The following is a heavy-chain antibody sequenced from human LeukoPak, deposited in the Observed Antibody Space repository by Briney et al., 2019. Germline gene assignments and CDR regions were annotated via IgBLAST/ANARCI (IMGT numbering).Heavy chain of an antibody. D-gene: IGHD4-17*01. V-gene: IGHV3-23*01. CDR3: AKGKGYGEYYYYYGMDV. Sequence: GGSLRLSCAASGFTFSSYAMSWVRQAPGKGLEWVSAISGSGGSTYYADSVKGRFTISRDNSKNTLYLQMNSLRAEDTAVYYCAKGKGYGEYYYYYGMDVWGQGTTVTVSS. CDR1: GFTFSSYA. CDR2: ISGSGGST. J-gene: IGHJ6*02.